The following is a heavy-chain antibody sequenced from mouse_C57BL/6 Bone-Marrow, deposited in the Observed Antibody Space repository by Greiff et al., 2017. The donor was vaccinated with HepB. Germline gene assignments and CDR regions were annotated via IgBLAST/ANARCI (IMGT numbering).Heavy chain of an antibody. D-gene: IGHD3-2*02. V-gene: IGHV1-4*01. CDR1: GYTFTSYT. J-gene: IGHJ3*01. CDR2: INPSSGYT. Sequence: VNVVESGAELARPGASVKMSCKASGYTFTSYTMHWVKQRPGQGLEWIGYINPSSGYTKYNQKFKDKATLTADKSSSTAYMQLSSLTSEDSAVYYCARSSSGSWFAYWGQGTLVTVSA. CDR3: ARSSSGSWFAY.